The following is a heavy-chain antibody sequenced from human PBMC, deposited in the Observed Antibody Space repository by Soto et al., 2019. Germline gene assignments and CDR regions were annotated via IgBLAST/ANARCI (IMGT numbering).Heavy chain of an antibody. CDR2: IYYSGST. CDR1: GGSISSGGYY. Sequence: SETLSLTCTVSGGSISSGGYYWSWIRQHPGKGLEWIGYIYYSGSTYYNPSPKSRVTISVDTSKNQFSLKLSSVTAADTAVYYCARVGETGIAAAAGSYYYGMDVWGQGTTVTVSS. D-gene: IGHD6-13*01. CDR3: ARVGETGIAAAAGSYYYGMDV. J-gene: IGHJ6*02. V-gene: IGHV4-31*03.